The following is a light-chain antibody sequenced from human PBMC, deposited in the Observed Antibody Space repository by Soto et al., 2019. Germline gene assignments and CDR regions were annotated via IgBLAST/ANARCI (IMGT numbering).Light chain of an antibody. Sequence: QSALTQPASVSGSPGQSITISCTGTTSDVGGFNYVSWYQLNPGKAPKLMVYEVSNRPSGVSNRFSGSKSGNTASLTISGLQAEDEADYYCSSYTNYNHVVFGGGTKVTVL. CDR3: SSYTNYNHVV. CDR1: TSDVGGFNY. CDR2: EVS. J-gene: IGLJ2*01. V-gene: IGLV2-14*01.